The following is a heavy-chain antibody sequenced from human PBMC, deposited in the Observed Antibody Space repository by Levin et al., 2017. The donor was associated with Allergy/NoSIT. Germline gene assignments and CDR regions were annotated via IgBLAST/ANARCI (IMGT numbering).Heavy chain of an antibody. CDR3: ARDQPYSSSWYYFDY. V-gene: IGHV3-30-3*01. Sequence: LSLTCAASGFTFSNYPMHWVRQAPGKGLEWVAVISYDGSNKYYADSVKGRFTISRDTSKNTLYLQMNSLRAEDTAVYYCARDQPYSSSWYYFDYWGQGTLVTVSS. D-gene: IGHD6-13*01. CDR1: GFTFSNYP. J-gene: IGHJ4*02. CDR2: ISYDGSNK.